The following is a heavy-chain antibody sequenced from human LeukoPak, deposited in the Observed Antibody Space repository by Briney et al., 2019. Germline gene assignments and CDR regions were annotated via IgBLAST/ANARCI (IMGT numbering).Heavy chain of an antibody. CDR3: ARGDSSGSFDY. J-gene: IGHJ4*02. CDR2: VYTNGNT. V-gene: IGHV4-4*07. CDR1: GGSISSYY. D-gene: IGHD3-22*01. Sequence: SETLSLTCTVSGGSISSYYWSWIWQPAGKGLEWIGRVYTNGNTNYNPSFKSRVTMSVNTSKNQFSLKLSSVTAADTAVYYCARGDSSGSFDYWGQGTLVTVSS.